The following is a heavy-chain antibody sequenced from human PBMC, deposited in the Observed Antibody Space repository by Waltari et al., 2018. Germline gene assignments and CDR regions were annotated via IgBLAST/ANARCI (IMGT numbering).Heavy chain of an antibody. CDR1: GYTLSNYG. CDR3: ARGGFLKSIIIVVMDFDY. Sequence: QVQLVQSGAEVKKPGASVKVSCKASGYTLSNYGISWVRQVPGQGLEWMGWISGYKGDTKYAQKFQGRVTMTTDTSTSTAYMEVRSLRSDDTAVYYCARGGFLKSIIIVVMDFDYWGQGTLVTVSS. CDR2: ISGYKGDT. D-gene: IGHD3-22*01. V-gene: IGHV1-18*01. J-gene: IGHJ4*02.